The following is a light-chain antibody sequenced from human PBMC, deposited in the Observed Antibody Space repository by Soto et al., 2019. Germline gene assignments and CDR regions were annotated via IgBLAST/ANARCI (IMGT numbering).Light chain of an antibody. CDR1: QSISSE. CDR3: QQGHNWPLT. V-gene: IGKV3-15*01. J-gene: IGKJ2*01. Sequence: EIVMTQSPATLSVSPGERATLSCRASQSISSELAWYQQKPGQPPRLLIYSASTMATGVPARFTGSGSGSEFTLTISVLQSEDFAVYDCQQGHNWPLTFGQGTRLEI. CDR2: SAS.